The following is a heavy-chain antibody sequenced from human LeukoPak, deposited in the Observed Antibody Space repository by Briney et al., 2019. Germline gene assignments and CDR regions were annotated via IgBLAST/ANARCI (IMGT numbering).Heavy chain of an antibody. Sequence: PGGSLRLSCAASGFTFDDYAMHWVRHAPGKGLEWVSSISSSSSYIYYADSVKGRFTISRDNAKNSLYLQMNSLRAEDTAVYYCARGPIAARIYYYYYMDVWGKGTTVTVSS. CDR2: ISSSSSYI. V-gene: IGHV3-21*01. CDR3: ARGPIAARIYYYYYMDV. J-gene: IGHJ6*03. CDR1: GFTFDDYA. D-gene: IGHD6-6*01.